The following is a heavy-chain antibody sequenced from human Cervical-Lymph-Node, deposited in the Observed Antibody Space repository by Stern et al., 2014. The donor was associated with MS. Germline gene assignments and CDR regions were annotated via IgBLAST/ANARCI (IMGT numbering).Heavy chain of an antibody. CDR2: VSPSSGTT. CDR3: TRDIAAAATGFDY. CDR1: GYTLTNHY. V-gene: IGHV1-46*01. Sequence: QVQLVQSGAAVKRPGTSVKVSCKASGYTLTNHYIHWVRKAPGPGLEWMGIVSPSSGTTAYAQRFQGRVTMTRDTSTSTFYLDLSSLTSEDTAIYFCTRDIAAAATGFDYWGQGTLVTVSS. J-gene: IGHJ4*02. D-gene: IGHD6-13*01.